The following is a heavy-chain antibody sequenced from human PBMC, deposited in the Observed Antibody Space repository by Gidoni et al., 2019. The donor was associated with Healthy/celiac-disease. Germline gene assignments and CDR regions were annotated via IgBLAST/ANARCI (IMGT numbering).Heavy chain of an antibody. Sequence: EVQLVESGGGLVKPGGSLSLSCAASGFTFSSYSMNWVRQAPGKGLEWVSSISSSSSYIYYADSVKGRFTISRDNAKNSLYLQMNSLRAEDTAVYYCARTNFVVVPADTAPLDYWGQGTLVTVSS. CDR2: ISSSSSYI. CDR1: GFTFSSYS. J-gene: IGHJ4*02. V-gene: IGHV3-21*01. CDR3: ARTNFVVVPADTAPLDY. D-gene: IGHD2-2*01.